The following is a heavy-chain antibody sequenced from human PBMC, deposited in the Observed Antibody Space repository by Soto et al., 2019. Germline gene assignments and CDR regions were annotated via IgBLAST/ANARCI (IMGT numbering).Heavy chain of an antibody. V-gene: IGHV1-46*01. J-gene: IGHJ4*02. CDR1: GYTFTSYY. D-gene: IGHD3-9*01. CDR2: INPSGGST. CDR3: ATALPYYDILTGPFDY. Sequence: QVQLVQSGAEVKKPGASVKVSCKASGYTFTSYYMHWVRQAPGQGLEWMGIINPSGGSTSYAQKFQGRVTMTRETSTSTVYMKLSSLRSEDTAVYYCATALPYYDILTGPFDYWGQGTLVTVSS.